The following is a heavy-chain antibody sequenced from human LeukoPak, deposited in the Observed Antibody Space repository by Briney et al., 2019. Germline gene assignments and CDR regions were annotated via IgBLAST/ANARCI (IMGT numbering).Heavy chain of an antibody. CDR3: ARDGGNLDY. J-gene: IGHJ4*02. CDR1: GGSFSSGGCY. Sequence: SQTLSLTCTVSGGSFSSGGCYWSWIRQHTGKGLEWIGYIYYSGSTYYNPSLKSRVTISVDTSKNQFSLKLSSVTAADTAVYYWARDGGNLDYWGQGTLVTVSS. D-gene: IGHD4-23*01. V-gene: IGHV4-31*03. CDR2: IYYSGST.